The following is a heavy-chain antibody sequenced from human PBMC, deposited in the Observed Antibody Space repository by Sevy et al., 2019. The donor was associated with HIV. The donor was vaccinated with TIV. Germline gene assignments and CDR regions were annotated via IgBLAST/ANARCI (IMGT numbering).Heavy chain of an antibody. V-gene: IGHV5-51*01. CDR1: GYSFTSYW. D-gene: IGHD3-10*01. CDR2: IYPGDSDT. J-gene: IGHJ4*02. CDR3: ARQGARTPMVRGVIITVYYFVY. Sequence: GESLKISCKGSGYSFTSYWIGWVRQMPGKGLEWMGIIYPGDSDTRYSPPFQGQVTISADKSISTAYLQWSCLQASDTAMYYGARQGARTPMVRGVIITVYYFVYWGQGTLVTVSS.